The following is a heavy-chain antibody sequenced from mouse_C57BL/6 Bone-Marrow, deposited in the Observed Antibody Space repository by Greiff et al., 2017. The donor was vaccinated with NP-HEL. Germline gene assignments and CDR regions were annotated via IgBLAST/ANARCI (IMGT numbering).Heavy chain of an antibody. J-gene: IGHJ4*01. V-gene: IGHV2-9-1*01. CDR1: GFSLTSYA. CDR2: IWTGGGT. CDR3: ARAYYSSYYAMDY. D-gene: IGHD2-5*01. Sequence: VQLQQSGPGLVAPSQCLSITCTVSGFSLTSYAISWVRQPPGKGLEWLGVIWTGGGTNYNSALKSRLSIRNDNSTSQASLKMNSLQTYDTARYYCARAYYSSYYAMDYGGRGTAVTVTS.